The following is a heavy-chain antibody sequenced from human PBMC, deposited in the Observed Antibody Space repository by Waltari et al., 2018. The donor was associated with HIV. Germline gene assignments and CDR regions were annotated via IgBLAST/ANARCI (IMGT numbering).Heavy chain of an antibody. V-gene: IGHV4-39*01. CDR1: GGSISSSSYY. CDR3: ARRPYNFWSGYPFDY. Sequence: QLQLQESGPGLVKSSETLSLTCTVSGGSISSSSYYWGWIRQPPGKGLEWNGSIYYSGSTSYNPSLKSRVTISVDTPKNQFSLKLNSVTAADTAVYYCARRPYNFWSGYPFDYWGQGTLVTVSS. J-gene: IGHJ4*02. D-gene: IGHD3-3*01. CDR2: IYYSGST.